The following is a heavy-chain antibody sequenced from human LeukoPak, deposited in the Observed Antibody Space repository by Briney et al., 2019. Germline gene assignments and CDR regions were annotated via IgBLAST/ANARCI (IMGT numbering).Heavy chain of an antibody. J-gene: IGHJ4*02. CDR1: GFTLDTYW. D-gene: IGHD6-19*01. Sequence: GGSLRLSCAASGFTLDTYWMHWVRQAPATGLVWVARINSDGSSTSYADSVKGRFTISRGNAKNALYLQLNSLRADDTAVYYCARDHFSGCPDYWGQGTLVTVSS. V-gene: IGHV3-74*01. CDR3: ARDHFSGCPDY. CDR2: INSDGSST.